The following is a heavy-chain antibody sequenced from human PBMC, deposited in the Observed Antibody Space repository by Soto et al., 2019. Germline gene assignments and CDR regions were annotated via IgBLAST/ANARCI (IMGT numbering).Heavy chain of an antibody. J-gene: IGHJ5*02. CDR1: GGSFNDYF. V-gene: IGHV4-34*01. Sequence: QVQLQQWGAGLLKPSETLSLTCAVSGGSFNDYFWTWIRQSPGKGLAWIGEINHSGSTKYNPSLKSRVTMSVDTSKIQFSLYITAVSAADTGVYYCARGRRANMLRGLDPWGQGTLVTVSS. D-gene: IGHD3-10*01. CDR2: INHSGST. CDR3: ARGRRANMLRGLDP.